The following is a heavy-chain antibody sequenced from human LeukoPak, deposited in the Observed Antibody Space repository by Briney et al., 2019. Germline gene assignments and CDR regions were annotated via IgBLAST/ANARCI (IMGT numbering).Heavy chain of an antibody. V-gene: IGHV3-30*04. CDR1: GFTFSSYA. CDR3: ARGTRRYSSRPYYYYYGMDV. J-gene: IGHJ6*02. D-gene: IGHD6-13*01. Sequence: GGSLRLSCAASGFTFSSYAMHWVRQAPGKGLEWVAVILYDGSNKYYADSVKGRFTISRDNSKNTLYLQMNSLRAEDTAVYYCARGTRRYSSRPYYYYYGMDVWGQGTTVTVSS. CDR2: ILYDGSNK.